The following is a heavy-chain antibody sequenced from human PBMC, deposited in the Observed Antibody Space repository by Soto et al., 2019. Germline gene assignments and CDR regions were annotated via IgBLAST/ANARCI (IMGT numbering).Heavy chain of an antibody. CDR2: IYPGDSDT. CDR1: GYSFTSYW. J-gene: IGHJ6*02. Sequence: PGESLKISCKGSGYSFTSYWIGWVRQMPGKGLEWMGIIYPGDSDTRYSPSFQGQVTISADKSISTAYLQWSSLKASDTAMYYCTLSLGRYCSGGSCYGLYVMDVWGQGTTVIVSS. CDR3: TLSLGRYCSGGSCYGLYVMDV. D-gene: IGHD2-15*01. V-gene: IGHV5-51*01.